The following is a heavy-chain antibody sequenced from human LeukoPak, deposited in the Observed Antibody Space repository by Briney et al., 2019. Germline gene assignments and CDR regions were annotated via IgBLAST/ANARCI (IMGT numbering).Heavy chain of an antibody. D-gene: IGHD6-19*01. Sequence: ASVKVSCKASGGTFSSYAMSWVRQAPGQGLEWMGGIIPMFGSTSYAQKFQGRVTITADKSTSTAYLELSSLRSEDTAVYFCARAVAGTGGYFFYYYMDVWGKGTTVTVSS. CDR3: ARAVAGTGGYFFYYYMDV. J-gene: IGHJ6*03. V-gene: IGHV1-69*06. CDR1: GGTFSSYA. CDR2: IIPMFGST.